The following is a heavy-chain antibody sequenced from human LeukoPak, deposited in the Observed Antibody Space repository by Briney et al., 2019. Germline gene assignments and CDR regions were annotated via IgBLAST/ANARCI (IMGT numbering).Heavy chain of an antibody. Sequence: SETLSLTCTVSGGSVSSGSYYWSWIRQPPGKGLEWIGTIYYSGSTNYNPSLKSRVTISVDTSKNQFSLKLSSVTAADTAVYYCASVSILTRSPLGKYFDYWGQGTRVTVSS. D-gene: IGHD3-9*01. CDR3: ASVSILTRSPLGKYFDY. CDR2: IYYSGST. CDR1: GGSVSSGSYY. V-gene: IGHV4-61*01. J-gene: IGHJ4*02.